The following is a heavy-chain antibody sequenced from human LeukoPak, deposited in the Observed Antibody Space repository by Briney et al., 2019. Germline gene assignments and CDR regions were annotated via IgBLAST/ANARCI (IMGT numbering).Heavy chain of an antibody. J-gene: IGHJ4*02. V-gene: IGHV3-7*01. CDR1: GFTFSGYW. D-gene: IGHD6-13*01. CDR3: ANSGSSWGFNY. CDR2: IKSDGSEK. Sequence: PGGSLRLSCAASGFTFSGYWMTWVRQAPGKGLEWVANIKSDGSEKYYVDSVKGRFTISRDNAKNSLYLQMNSLRVEDTAVYFLANSGSSWGFNYGGKETLATVSS.